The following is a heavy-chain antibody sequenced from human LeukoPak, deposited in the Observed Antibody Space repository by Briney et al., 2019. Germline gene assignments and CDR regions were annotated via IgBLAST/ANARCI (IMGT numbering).Heavy chain of an antibody. V-gene: IGHV3-23*01. CDR3: ARVNRGWSLDY. D-gene: IGHD6-19*01. J-gene: IGHJ4*02. CDR2: ISGSGGST. Sequence: GGSLRLSCAASGFTFSSYAMSWVRQAPGKGLEWVSAISGSGGSTYYADSVKGRFTISRDNSKNTLSLQMNSLRVEDTAVYYCARVNRGWSLDYWGQGTLVTVSS. CDR1: GFTFSSYA.